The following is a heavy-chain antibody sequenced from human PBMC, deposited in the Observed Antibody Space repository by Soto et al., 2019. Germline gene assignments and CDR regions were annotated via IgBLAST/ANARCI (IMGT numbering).Heavy chain of an antibody. Sequence: SETLSLTCTVSGGSISNAAYSWSWIRQPPGKGLEWIGYIYPSGMPFYNPSLRSRVTISIDRSNDQFSLNLKSVTAADTAVYYCARERGGYGLFDSWGQGPLVTVSS. J-gene: IGHJ4*02. CDR2: IYPSGMP. CDR1: GGSISNAAYS. D-gene: IGHD5-18*01. CDR3: ARERGGYGLFDS. V-gene: IGHV4-30-2*01.